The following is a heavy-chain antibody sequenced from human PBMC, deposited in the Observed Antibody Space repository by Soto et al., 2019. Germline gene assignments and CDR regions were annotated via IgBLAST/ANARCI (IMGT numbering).Heavy chain of an antibody. CDR1: GGTFSSYT. V-gene: IGHV1-69*08. CDR2: IIPILGIA. J-gene: IGHJ4*02. D-gene: IGHD3-3*01. CDR3: ARDVKHDFWRGYPDAGD. Sequence: QVQLVQSGAEVKKPGSSVKVSCKASGGTFSSYTISWVRQAPGQGLEWMGRIIPILGIANYAQKFQGRVTITGDKATSTAYMELSSLRSEDTAVYYCARDVKHDFWRGYPDAGDWGQGTLVTVSS.